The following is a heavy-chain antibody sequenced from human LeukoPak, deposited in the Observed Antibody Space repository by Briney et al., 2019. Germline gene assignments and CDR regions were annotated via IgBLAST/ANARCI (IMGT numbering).Heavy chain of an antibody. J-gene: IGHJ6*04. D-gene: IGHD2-15*01. CDR1: GYTFTSYA. CDR2: INTNTGNP. V-gene: IGHV7-4-1*01. Sequence: ASVKVSCKASGYTFTSYAMNWVRQAPGQGLEWMGWINTNTGNPTYAQGFTGRFVFSLDTSVSTAYLQICSLKAEDTAVYYCARGCSGGSCYSRYYYGMDVWDKGTTVTVSS. CDR3: ARGCSGGSCYSRYYYGMDV.